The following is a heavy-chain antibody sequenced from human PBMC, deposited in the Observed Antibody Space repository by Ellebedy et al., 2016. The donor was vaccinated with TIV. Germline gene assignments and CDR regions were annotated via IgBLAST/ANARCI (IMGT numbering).Heavy chain of an antibody. CDR2: ISYDGNNK. D-gene: IGHD3-22*01. J-gene: IGHJ4*02. V-gene: IGHV3-30*18. CDR1: GFTFSNYG. Sequence: GESLKISXAASGFTFSNYGMHWVRQAPGKGLEWVAVISYDGNNKYYADSVKGRFTISRDNSKNTLYLQMNSLRAEDTAVYYCAKDGEYSDSSGYQPSGYWGQGTLVTVSS. CDR3: AKDGEYSDSSGYQPSGY.